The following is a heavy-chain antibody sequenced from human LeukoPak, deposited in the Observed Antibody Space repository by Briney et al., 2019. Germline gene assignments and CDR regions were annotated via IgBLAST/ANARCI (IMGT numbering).Heavy chain of an antibody. CDR2: INHSGST. CDR3: ARGGDIVVVPAARYGDY. V-gene: IGHV4-34*01. CDR1: GGSFSGYY. Sequence: SETLSLTCAVYGGSFSGYYWSWIRQPPGKGLGWIGEINHSGSTNYNPSLKSRVTISVDTSKNQFSLKLSSVTAADTAVYYCARGGDIVVVPAARYGDYWGQGTLVTVSS. D-gene: IGHD2-2*01. J-gene: IGHJ4*02.